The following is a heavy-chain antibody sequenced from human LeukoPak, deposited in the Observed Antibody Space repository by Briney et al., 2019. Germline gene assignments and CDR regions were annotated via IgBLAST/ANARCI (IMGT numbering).Heavy chain of an antibody. CDR2: IIPIFGTA. Sequence: SVKVSCKASGATFSSYAISWVRQAPGQGLEWMGGIIPIFGTANYAQKFQGRVTITTDESTSTAYMELSSLRSEDTAVYYCARDPLMITFRGVYFDYWGQGTLVTVSS. CDR3: ARDPLMITFRGVYFDY. D-gene: IGHD3-16*01. CDR1: GATFSSYA. J-gene: IGHJ4*02. V-gene: IGHV1-69*05.